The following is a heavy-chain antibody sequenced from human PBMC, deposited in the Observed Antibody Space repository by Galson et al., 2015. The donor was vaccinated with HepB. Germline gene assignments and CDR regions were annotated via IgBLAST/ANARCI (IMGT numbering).Heavy chain of an antibody. CDR1: GFSLSTSGMR. CDR2: IDWDDDK. D-gene: IGHD6-13*01. Sequence: PALVKPTQTLTLTCTFSGFSLSTSGMRVSWMRQPPGKALEWLARIDWDDDKFYSSSLKTRLTISKDTSKNQVVLTMNNMDPVDTAMYYCARISPGGAALDYWGQGTLVTVSS. J-gene: IGHJ4*02. CDR3: ARISPGGAALDY. V-gene: IGHV2-70*04.